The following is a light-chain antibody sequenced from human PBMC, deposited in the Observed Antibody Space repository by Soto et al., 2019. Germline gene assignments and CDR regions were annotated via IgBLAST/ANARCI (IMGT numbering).Light chain of an antibody. CDR3: SSYAGSNNLV. J-gene: IGLJ2*01. CDR2: EVS. V-gene: IGLV2-8*01. CDR1: RSDVGGYNY. Sequence: QSALTQPPYASGSHGQSVTISCTGTRSDVGGYNYVSWYQQHPGKAPKLMIYEVSKRPSGVPDRFSGSKSGNTASLTVSGLQAEDEADYYCSSYAGSNNLVFGGGTQLTVL.